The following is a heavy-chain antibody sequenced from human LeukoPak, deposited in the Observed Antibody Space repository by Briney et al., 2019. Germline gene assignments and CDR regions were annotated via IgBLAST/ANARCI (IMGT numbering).Heavy chain of an antibody. CDR2: IYYSGST. J-gene: IGHJ3*02. D-gene: IGHD3-10*01. V-gene: IGHV4-39*07. Sequence: SETLSLTCTVSGGSISSSSYYWGWIRQPPGKGLEWIGSIYYSGSTYYNPSLKSRVTISVDTSKNQFSLKLSSVTAADTAVYYCARVSSMVRGVIITDGWAFDIWGQGTMVTVSS. CDR3: ARVSSMVRGVIITDGWAFDI. CDR1: GGSISSSSYY.